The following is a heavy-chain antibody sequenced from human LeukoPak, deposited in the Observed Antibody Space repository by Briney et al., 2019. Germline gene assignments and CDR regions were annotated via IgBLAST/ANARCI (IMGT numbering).Heavy chain of an antibody. D-gene: IGHD2-15*01. Sequence: RGSLRLSCAASGFTFSSYSMNWVRQAPGKGLEWVSSISSSSSYIYYADSVKGRFTISRDNAKNSLYLQMNSLRAEDTAVYYCAREDVVVAAMLYYYYGMDVWGQGTTVTVSS. CDR2: ISSSSSYI. V-gene: IGHV3-21*01. J-gene: IGHJ6*02. CDR3: AREDVVVAAMLYYYYGMDV. CDR1: GFTFSSYS.